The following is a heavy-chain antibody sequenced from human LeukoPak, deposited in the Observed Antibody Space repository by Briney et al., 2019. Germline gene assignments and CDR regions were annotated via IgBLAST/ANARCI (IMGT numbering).Heavy chain of an antibody. V-gene: IGHV3-74*01. CDR1: GFTFSSNW. CDR2: INRDGSSI. Sequence: PGGSLRLSCAASGFTFSSNWMYWVRQASGKGLVWVSRINRDGSSIGYAGSVKGRFTISRDNARNTLYLQMNSLRAEDTALYYCASGGRVGDIFDIWGQGTMVTVSS. CDR3: ASGGRVGDIFDI. D-gene: IGHD2-15*01. J-gene: IGHJ3*02.